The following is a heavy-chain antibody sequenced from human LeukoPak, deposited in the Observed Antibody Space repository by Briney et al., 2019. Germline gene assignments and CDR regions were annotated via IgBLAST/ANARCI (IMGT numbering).Heavy chain of an antibody. J-gene: IGHJ4*02. V-gene: IGHV3-73*01. CDR3: TRGRVVGAIGY. D-gene: IGHD1-26*01. Sequence: ETLTLHQPPHGHTLSRSAMHSARPVSGQALESVGRLRSKANSYAPAYAASVKGSFTISRDDSKNTAYLQMNSLNTEDTAVYDCTRGRVVGAIGYCGQGPLVTVSS. CDR1: GHTLSRSA. CDR2: LRSKANSYAP.